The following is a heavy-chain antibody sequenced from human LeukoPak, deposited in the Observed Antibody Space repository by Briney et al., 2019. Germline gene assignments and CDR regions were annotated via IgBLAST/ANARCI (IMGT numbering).Heavy chain of an antibody. CDR2: ISYDGSNK. CDR1: GFTFSSYE. CDR3: AKTVRYFDWLLSPFDY. J-gene: IGHJ4*02. D-gene: IGHD3-9*01. Sequence: GGSLRLSCAASGFTFSSYEMNWVRQAPGKGLEWVAVISYDGSNKYYADSVKGRFTISRDNSKNTLYLQMNSLRAEDTAVYYCAKTVRYFDWLLSPFDYWGQGTLVTVSS. V-gene: IGHV3-30*18.